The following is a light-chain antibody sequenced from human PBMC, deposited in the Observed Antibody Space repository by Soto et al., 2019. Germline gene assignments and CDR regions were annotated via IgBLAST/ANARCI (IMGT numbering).Light chain of an antibody. J-gene: IGKJ4*01. CDR2: HAS. Sequence: EIVLTQSPGTLSLSPGERATLSCRASQSVGRDYLAWYQQKPGQAPRLLIYHASNRATGIPDRFSGSGSGTDFTLTISRLEPEDFAEFYCQQYASSPLTFGGGTKAEIK. V-gene: IGKV3-20*01. CDR1: QSVGRDY. CDR3: QQYASSPLT.